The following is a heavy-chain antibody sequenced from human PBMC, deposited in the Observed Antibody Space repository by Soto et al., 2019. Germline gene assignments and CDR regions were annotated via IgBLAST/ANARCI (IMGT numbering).Heavy chain of an antibody. CDR3: AKIGAYLRMDV. J-gene: IGHJ6*02. CDR1: GFTFSSYS. D-gene: IGHD3-10*01. Sequence: EVQLVESGGGLVQPGGSLRLSCAVSGFTFSSYSMNWVRQAPGKGLEWVSYISSGSGTTYYADSVKGRFSISRDNANNSLSLQMNSLRVGDTAVYYCAKIGAYLRMDVWGQGTTVTVSS. V-gene: IGHV3-48*01. CDR2: ISSGSGTT.